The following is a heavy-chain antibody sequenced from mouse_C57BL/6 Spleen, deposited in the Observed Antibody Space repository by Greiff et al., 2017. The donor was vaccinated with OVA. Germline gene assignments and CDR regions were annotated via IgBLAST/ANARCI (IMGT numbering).Heavy chain of an antibody. CDR3: TRAREYYYGSGY. Sequence: VQLQQSGAELVRPGASVTLSCKASGYTFTDYDMHWVKQTPVHGLEWIGAIDPETGGTAYNQKFKGKAILTADKSSSTAYMELRSLTSEDSAVYYCTRAREYYYGSGYWGQGTTLTVSS. J-gene: IGHJ2*01. CDR1: GYTFTDYD. CDR2: IDPETGGT. D-gene: IGHD1-1*01. V-gene: IGHV1-15*01.